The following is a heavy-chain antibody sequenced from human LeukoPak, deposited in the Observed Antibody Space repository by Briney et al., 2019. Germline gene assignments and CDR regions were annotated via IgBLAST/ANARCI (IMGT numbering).Heavy chain of an antibody. CDR2: IIPIFGTA. J-gene: IGHJ4*02. CDR1: GGTFSSYA. Sequence: SVKVSCKASGGTFSSYAISWVRQAPGQGLEWMGRIIPIFGTANYAQKFQGRVTITTDESTSTAYMELSSLRSEDTAVYYCTSEEVDYYDSSGSFDYWGQGTLVTVSS. V-gene: IGHV1-69*05. CDR3: TSEEVDYYDSSGSFDY. D-gene: IGHD3-22*01.